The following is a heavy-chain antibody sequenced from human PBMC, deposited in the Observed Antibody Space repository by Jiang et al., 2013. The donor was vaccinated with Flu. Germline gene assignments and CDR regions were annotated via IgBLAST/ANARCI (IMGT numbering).Heavy chain of an antibody. CDR1: GGSISSGSYY. CDR2: IYTSGST. V-gene: IGHV4-61*02. J-gene: IGHJ3*02. CDR3: ARAGRPGYSSSWYRYDHAFDI. Sequence: GPGLVKPSQTLSLTCTVSGGSISSGSYYWSWIRQPAGKGLEWIGRIYTSGSTNYNPSLKSRVTISVDTSKNQFSLKLSSVTAADTAVYYCARAGRPGYSSSWYRYDHAFDIWGQGTMVTVSS. D-gene: IGHD6-13*01.